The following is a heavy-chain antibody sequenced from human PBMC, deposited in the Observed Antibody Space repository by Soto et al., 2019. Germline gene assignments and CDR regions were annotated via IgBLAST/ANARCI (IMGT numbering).Heavy chain of an antibody. CDR1: GFTFSSYA. CDR2: ISGSGGST. V-gene: IGHV3-23*01. CDR3: ANTHARPNWFDP. J-gene: IGHJ5*02. Sequence: EVQLLESGGGLVQPGGSLRLSCAASGFTFSSYAMSWVRQAPGKGLEWVSAISGSGGSTYYADSVKGRFTISRDNSKNTLYLQMNSLRGEDTAVYYCANTHARPNWFDPWGQGTLVTVSS.